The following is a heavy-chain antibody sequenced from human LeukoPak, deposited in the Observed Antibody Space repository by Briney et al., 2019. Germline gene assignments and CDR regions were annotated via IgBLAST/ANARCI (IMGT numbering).Heavy chain of an antibody. V-gene: IGHV3-23*01. CDR1: GFTFSSYG. Sequence: GGSLRLSCAASGFTFSSYGMHWVRQAPGKGLEWVSTISGSGGTSGGTTYNADSVKGRFTISRDNSKKKLYLQMNSLRAEDTAVYYCAKDLRSGSYFTISGMDVWGQGTTVXVSS. D-gene: IGHD3-10*02. CDR3: AKDLRSGSYFTISGMDV. CDR2: ISGSGGTSGGTT. J-gene: IGHJ6*02.